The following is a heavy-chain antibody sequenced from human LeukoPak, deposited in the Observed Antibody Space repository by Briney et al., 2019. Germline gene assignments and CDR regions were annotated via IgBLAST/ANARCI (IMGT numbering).Heavy chain of an antibody. V-gene: IGHV7-4-1*02. J-gene: IGHJ4*02. CDR3: AREAYDILTGYYNFDY. CDR1: GYTFTSYA. CDR2: INTNTGNP. Sequence: ASVTVSFKASGYTFTSYAMNWVRQAPGQGLEWMGWINTNTGNPTYAQGFTGRFVFSLDTSVSTAYLQISSLKAEDTAVYYCAREAYDILTGYYNFDYWGQGTLVTVSS. D-gene: IGHD3-9*01.